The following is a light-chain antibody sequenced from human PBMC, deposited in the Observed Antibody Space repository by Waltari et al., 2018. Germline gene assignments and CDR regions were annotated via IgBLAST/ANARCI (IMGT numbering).Light chain of an antibody. Sequence: DIVMTQSPESLAVSLGARATISCQTSESVLYSSNNKNHLAWYQQKPGQPPRLLLYWASTRESGVPDRFIGSGSETDFTLTVTSLQAEDVAVYYCQQYYNTPLTFGGGTKVGVK. CDR3: QQYYNTPLT. V-gene: IGKV4-1*01. J-gene: IGKJ4*01. CDR2: WAS. CDR1: ESVLYSSNNKNH.